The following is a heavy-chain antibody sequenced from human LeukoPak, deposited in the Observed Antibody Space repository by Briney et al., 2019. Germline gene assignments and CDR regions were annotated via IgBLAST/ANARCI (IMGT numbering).Heavy chain of an antibody. J-gene: IGHJ5*02. CDR2: VSHDGIT. D-gene: IGHD3-3*01. CDR3: ARRTIFCSFINCSPFDP. Sequence: SETLSLTRTVSGGSINSALYYWAWIRQTPEQQLEWIGSVSHDGITKYSPSLGGRVSLSADTSKNAFFMEVHSVTAADSAIYYCARRTIFCSFINCSPFDPWGQGTLVTVSS. V-gene: IGHV4-39*01. CDR1: GGSINSALYY.